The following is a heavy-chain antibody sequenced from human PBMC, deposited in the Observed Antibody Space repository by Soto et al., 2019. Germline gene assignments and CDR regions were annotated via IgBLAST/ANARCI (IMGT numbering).Heavy chain of an antibody. J-gene: IGHJ4*02. CDR1: SGSISSGTW. V-gene: IGHV4-4*02. D-gene: IGHD4-17*01. Sequence: QVQLQESGPGLVKPSGTLSLTCVVSSGSISSGTWWRWVRQPPGKGLEWIGQIYHSGGTEYNPSLKGRVTISVDKSTNQISLNLSSVTAADTAVYYCARHGGYCSDYWGQGTLVTVST. CDR3: ARHGGYCSDY. CDR2: IYHSGGT.